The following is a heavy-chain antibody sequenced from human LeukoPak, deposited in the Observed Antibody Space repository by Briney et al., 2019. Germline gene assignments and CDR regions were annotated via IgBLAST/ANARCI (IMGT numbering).Heavy chain of an antibody. CDR1: GGSFSGYY. D-gene: IGHD6-19*01. J-gene: IGHJ4*02. CDR3: ARDGIAVADDY. V-gene: IGHV4-34*01. Sequence: PSETLSLTCAVYGGSFSGYYWSWIRQPPGKGLEWIGEINHSGSTNYNPSPKSRVTISVDTSKNQFSLKLSSVTAADTAVYYCARDGIAVADDYWGQGTLVTVSS. CDR2: INHSGST.